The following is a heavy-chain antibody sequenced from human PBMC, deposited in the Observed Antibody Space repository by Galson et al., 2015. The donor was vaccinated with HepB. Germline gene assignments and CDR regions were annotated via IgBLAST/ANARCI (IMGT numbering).Heavy chain of an antibody. CDR2: IDWDDDK. CDR1: GFSLSTSGMC. D-gene: IGHD2-2*01. J-gene: IGHJ4*02. CDR3: ARSTVPPSPLDY. Sequence: PTQTLTLTCTFSGFSLSTSGMCVSWIRQPPGKALEWLARIDWDDDKYYSTSLKTRLTISKDTSKNQVVLTMTNMDPVDTATYYCARSTVPPSPLDYWGQGTLVTVSS. V-gene: IGHV2-70*11.